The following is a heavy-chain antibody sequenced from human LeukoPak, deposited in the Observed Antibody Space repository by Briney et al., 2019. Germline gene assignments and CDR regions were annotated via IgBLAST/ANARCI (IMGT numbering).Heavy chain of an antibody. V-gene: IGHV1-2*02. CDR3: ARLPSDYEKVPFDY. Sequence: ASVKVSCKASGYTFTGYYMHWVRQAPGQGLEWMGWINPNSGGTNYAQKFQGRVTMTRDTSISTAYMELSRLRSDDTAVYYYARLPSDYEKVPFDYWGQGTLVTVSS. CDR2: INPNSGGT. CDR1: GYTFTGYY. D-gene: IGHD4-17*01. J-gene: IGHJ4*02.